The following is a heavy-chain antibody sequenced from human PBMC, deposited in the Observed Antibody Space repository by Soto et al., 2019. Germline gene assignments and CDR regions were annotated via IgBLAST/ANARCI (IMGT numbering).Heavy chain of an antibody. J-gene: IGHJ5*02. D-gene: IGHD6-13*01. Sequence: SETLSLTCTVSGGSISSSSYYWGWIRQPPGKGLEWIGSIYYSGSTYYNPSLKSRVTISVDTSRNQFSLKLTSVTVADTAVYYCARSLLTSSWYAGSWGQGTLVTFSS. CDR1: GGSISSSSYY. V-gene: IGHV4-39*01. CDR3: ARSLLTSSWYAGS. CDR2: IYYSGST.